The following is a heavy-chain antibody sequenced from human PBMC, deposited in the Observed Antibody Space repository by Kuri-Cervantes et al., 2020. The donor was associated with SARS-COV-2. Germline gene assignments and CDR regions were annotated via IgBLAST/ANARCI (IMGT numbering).Heavy chain of an antibody. D-gene: IGHD3-3*01. CDR2: INPNSGGT. J-gene: IGHJ6*03. CDR1: GYAFTGYY. CDR3: ARAYLWSGYYTDYYMDV. Sequence: ASVKVSCKASGYAFTGYYMHWVRQAPGQGLEWMGWINPNSGGTNYAQKFQGRVTMTRDTSIGTAYMELSRLRSDDTAVYYCARAYLWSGYYTDYYMDVWGKGTTVTVSS. V-gene: IGHV1-2*02.